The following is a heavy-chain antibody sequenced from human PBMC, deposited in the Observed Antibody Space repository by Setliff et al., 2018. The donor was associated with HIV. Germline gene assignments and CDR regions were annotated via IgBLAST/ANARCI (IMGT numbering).Heavy chain of an antibody. Sequence: SETLSLTCTVSGGSISNYYWSWIRQPPGKGLEWIGYIYTSGSTNYNPSLKSRVTISVDTSKNQFSLKLSSVTAADTAVYYCAREGGLDYYDSSGHYSYWGQGTLVTVSS. CDR3: AREGGLDYYDSSGHYSY. CDR2: IYTSGST. CDR1: GGSISNYY. D-gene: IGHD3-22*01. V-gene: IGHV4-4*09. J-gene: IGHJ4*02.